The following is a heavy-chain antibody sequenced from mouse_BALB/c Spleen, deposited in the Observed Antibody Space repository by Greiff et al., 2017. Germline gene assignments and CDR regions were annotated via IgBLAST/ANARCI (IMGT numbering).Heavy chain of an antibody. V-gene: IGHV14-3*02. CDR2: IDPANGNT. J-gene: IGHJ4*01. CDR3: ARWGIPYYYAMDY. CDR1: GFNIKDTY. Sequence: EVKLMESGAELVKPGASVKLSCTASGFNIKDTYMHWVKQRPEQGLEWIGRIDPANGNTKYDPKFQGKATITADTSSNTAYLQLSSLTSEDTAVYYCARWGIPYYYAMDYWGQGTSVTVSS.